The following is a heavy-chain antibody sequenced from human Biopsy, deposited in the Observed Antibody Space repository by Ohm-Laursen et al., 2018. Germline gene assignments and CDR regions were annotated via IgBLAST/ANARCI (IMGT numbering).Heavy chain of an antibody. CDR3: ARAVDYYDPYYYYGLDV. D-gene: IGHD3-16*01. J-gene: IGHJ6*02. CDR1: GGSFSGYY. CDR2: INHRGST. Sequence: SDTLSLTWAVYGGSFSGYYWSWIRQPPGKGLAWIGEINHRGSTNYNPSLKSRVAISVDTSKNQFSLKLRSVTAADTAVYYCARAVDYYDPYYYYGLDVWGQGTTVTVSS. V-gene: IGHV4-34*01.